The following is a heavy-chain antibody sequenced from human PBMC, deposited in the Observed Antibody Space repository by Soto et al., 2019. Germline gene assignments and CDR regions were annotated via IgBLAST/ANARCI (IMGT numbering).Heavy chain of an antibody. V-gene: IGHV4-59*12. CDR2: IHYSGST. CDR3: ARLSPLILAGSAYYHSMDV. D-gene: IGHD3-10*01. J-gene: IGHJ6*02. Sequence: PSETLSLTCSVSDASITSSYWSWVRQPPGKGLEWIGFIHYSGSTNYNPSLQSRLTMSVDTSKSQFSLNLRSVTTADTAVYFCARLSPLILAGSAYYHSMDVWGQG. CDR1: DASITSSY.